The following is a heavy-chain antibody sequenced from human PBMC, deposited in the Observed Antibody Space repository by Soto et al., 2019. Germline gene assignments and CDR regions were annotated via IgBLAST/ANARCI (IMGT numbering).Heavy chain of an antibody. V-gene: IGHV4-59*01. CDR3: ARDMVRGVIDAFDV. CDR2: IYYSGRT. CDR1: GGSISNYY. J-gene: IGHJ3*01. Sequence: QVQLQESGPGLVKPSETLSLTCTVSGGSISNYYWSWIRQPPGKGLEWIGYIYYSGRTNYNPSLKSRVTIPVDTSRNQFSLKLSSVTAADTAVYYCARDMVRGVIDAFDVWGQGTMVTVSS. D-gene: IGHD3-10*01.